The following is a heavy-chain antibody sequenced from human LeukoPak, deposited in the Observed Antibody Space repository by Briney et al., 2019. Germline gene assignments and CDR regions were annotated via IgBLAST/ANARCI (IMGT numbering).Heavy chain of an antibody. D-gene: IGHD5-18*01. J-gene: IGHJ6*03. CDR2: IRDSGGST. CDR1: GFTFSSYA. Sequence: PGGSLRLSCAASGFTFSSYAMTWVRQAPGRGLEWVSSIRDSGGSTNYADSVQGRFTVYRDNSKNTLFLQMNSLRAEDSAVYYCARCSFGHPAYYYYYMDVWGKGTTVTVSS. V-gene: IGHV3-23*01. CDR3: ARCSFGHPAYYYYYMDV.